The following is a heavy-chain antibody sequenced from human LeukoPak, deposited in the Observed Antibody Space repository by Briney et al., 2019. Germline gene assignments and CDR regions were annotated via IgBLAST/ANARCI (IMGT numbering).Heavy chain of an antibody. CDR3: ARDPYDRSGYYDY. CDR1: GCSISSSSYY. V-gene: IGHV4-39*07. D-gene: IGHD3-22*01. Sequence: ASETLSLTCTVSGCSISSSSYYWGWIRQPPGKGLEWIGSIYYSGSTYYNPSLNRRVTISVDTSKTHFSLKLSSVTAADRAVYYCARDPYDRSGYYDYWGQGNLVTVSS. CDR2: IYYSGST. J-gene: IGHJ4*02.